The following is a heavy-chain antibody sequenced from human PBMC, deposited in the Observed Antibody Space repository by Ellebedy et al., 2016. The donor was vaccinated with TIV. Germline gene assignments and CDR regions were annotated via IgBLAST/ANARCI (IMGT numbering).Heavy chain of an antibody. V-gene: IGHV3-30*03. J-gene: IGHJ4*02. CDR2: LLFDGSNE. CDR1: GFTFSSYT. Sequence: PGGSLRLSCAASGFTFSSYTMHWVRQAPGKGLEWVAALLFDGSNENYAESVKGRFTIARDSSKKTLYLQMNSLRAADTAVYYCARDRDGVFDYWGQGTLVTVSS. CDR3: ARDRDGVFDY. D-gene: IGHD3-10*01.